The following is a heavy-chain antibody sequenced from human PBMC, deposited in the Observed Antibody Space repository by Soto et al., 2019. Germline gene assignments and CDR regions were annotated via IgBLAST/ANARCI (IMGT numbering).Heavy chain of an antibody. CDR1: GGSISSSSYY. CDR2: IYYSGST. D-gene: IGHD5-18*01. CDR3: ARGYSYGSTLVYYYGMDV. V-gene: IGHV4-39*01. J-gene: IGHJ6*02. Sequence: LSLTCTVSGGSISSSSYYWGWIRQPPGKGLEWIGSIYYSGSTYYNPSLKSRVTISVDTSKNQFSLKLSSVTAADTAVYYCARGYSYGSTLVYYYGMDVWGQGTTVTVSS.